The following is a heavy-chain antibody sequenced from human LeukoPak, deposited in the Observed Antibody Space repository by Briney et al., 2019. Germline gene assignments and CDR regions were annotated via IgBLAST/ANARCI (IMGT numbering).Heavy chain of an antibody. V-gene: IGHV4-4*07. D-gene: IGHD3-3*01. CDR1: GGSISSYY. CDR3: ARATYYDFWSGYYYVDV. J-gene: IGHJ6*03. Sequence: SETLSLTCTVSGGSISSYYWSWIRQPAGKGLEWIGRIYTSGSTNYNPSLKSRVTMSVDTSKNQFSLKLSSVTAADTAVYYCARATYYDFWSGYYYVDVWGKGTTVTVSS. CDR2: IYTSGST.